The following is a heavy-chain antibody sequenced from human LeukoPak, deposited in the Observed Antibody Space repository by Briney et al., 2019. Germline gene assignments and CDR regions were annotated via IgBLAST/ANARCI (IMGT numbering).Heavy chain of an antibody. J-gene: IGHJ4*02. CDR2: IRYDGSNK. CDR3: AKDSSGRYCSGGSCLPDFDY. V-gene: IGHV3-30*02. Sequence: GGSLRLSCAASGFTFSSYGMHWVRQAPGKGLEWVAFIRYDGSNKYYADSVRGRFTISRDNSKNTLYLQMNSLRAEDTAVNYCAKDSSGRYCSGGSCLPDFDYWGQGTLVTVSS. CDR1: GFTFSSYG. D-gene: IGHD2-15*01.